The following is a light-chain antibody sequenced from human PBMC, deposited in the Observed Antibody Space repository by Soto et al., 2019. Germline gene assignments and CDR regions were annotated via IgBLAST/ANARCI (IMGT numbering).Light chain of an antibody. V-gene: IGLV1-44*01. CDR1: NSNIGSNT. J-gene: IGLJ3*02. CDR3: AAWDGSLNGVV. CDR2: SSN. Sequence: QSALTQPPSASRTPGQRVTISCSGSNSNIGSNTVNWYQQFPGAAPKLLVYSSNLRPSGVPDRFSGSKSGTSASLAISGLQSEDESDYYCAAWDGSLNGVVFGGGTK.